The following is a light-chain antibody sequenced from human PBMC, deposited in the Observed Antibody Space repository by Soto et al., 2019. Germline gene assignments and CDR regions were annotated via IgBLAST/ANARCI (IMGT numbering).Light chain of an antibody. CDR3: SSYSSVTTLGV. CDR2: SNN. J-gene: IGLJ3*02. CDR1: SSNIGTHS. Sequence: QSVLTQPPAVSGTPGQRVTFFCSGSSSNIGTHSVHWYQHLPGTAPKVLISSNNERPSGVPDRFSGSKSGTSASLAISGLQSEAEADYYCSSYSSVTTLGVFGGGTKVTVL. V-gene: IGLV1-44*01.